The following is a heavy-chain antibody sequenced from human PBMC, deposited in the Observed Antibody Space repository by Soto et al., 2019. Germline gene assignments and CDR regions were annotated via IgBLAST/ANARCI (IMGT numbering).Heavy chain of an antibody. V-gene: IGHV5-51*01. Sequence: PGESLKISCKGSGYSFTSYWIDWVRQMPGKGLEWLGIIYPGDSDTRYRPSFQGQVTISADKSISTAYLQWSSLKASDTAMYYCARLVLLRYFDWLLADGMDVWGQGTTVTVSS. CDR2: IYPGDSDT. CDR1: GYSFTSYW. D-gene: IGHD3-9*01. J-gene: IGHJ6*02. CDR3: ARLVLLRYFDWLLADGMDV.